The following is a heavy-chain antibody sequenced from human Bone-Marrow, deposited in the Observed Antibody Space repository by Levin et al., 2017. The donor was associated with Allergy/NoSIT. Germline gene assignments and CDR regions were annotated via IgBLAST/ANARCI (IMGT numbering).Heavy chain of an antibody. CDR1: GFNFGDHW. V-gene: IGHV3-74*01. D-gene: IGHD2-2*01. CDR3: ARDPTIYTTTWGQGRAPFNWLDL. CDR2: ISVDGSTT. Sequence: PGGSLRLSCSASGFNFGDHWMHWVRQVPGKGLMWVSRISVDGSTTTYVDSVKGRFTISRDNDKHTLYLQLENLRAEDTAIYYCARDPTIYTTTWGQGRAPFNWLDLWGRGTLVTVSS. J-gene: IGHJ5*02.